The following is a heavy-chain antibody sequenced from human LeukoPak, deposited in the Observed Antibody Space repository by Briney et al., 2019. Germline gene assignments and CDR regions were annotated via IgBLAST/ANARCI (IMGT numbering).Heavy chain of an antibody. J-gene: IGHJ4*02. CDR2: IYYSGST. V-gene: IGHV4-39*01. CDR3: ARPSIDYGDYVHYFDY. D-gene: IGHD4-17*01. Sequence: PSETLSLTCTVSGGSISSSSYYWGWIRQPPGTGREWVGSIYYSGSTYYNPSLKSRVTISVDTSKNQFSLKLSSVTAADTAVYYCARPSIDYGDYVHYFDYWGQGTLVTVSS. CDR1: GGSISSSSYY.